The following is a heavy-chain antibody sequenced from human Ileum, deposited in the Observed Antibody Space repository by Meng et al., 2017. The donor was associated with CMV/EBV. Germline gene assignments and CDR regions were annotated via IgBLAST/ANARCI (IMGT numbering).Heavy chain of an antibody. J-gene: IGHJ4*02. CDR1: GNIFTGYY. D-gene: IGHD7-27*01. V-gene: IGHV1-2*02. CDR2: INLNSGVI. Sequence: EWLQSGIELKKPGASVKVSCKASGNIFTGYYMHWVRQAPGQGLEWVGCINLNSGVIDFAQKFQGRITLTRDTSITTAYMELTRLIYDDTAVYYCARENWVYDYWGQGTLVTVSS. CDR3: ARENWVYDY.